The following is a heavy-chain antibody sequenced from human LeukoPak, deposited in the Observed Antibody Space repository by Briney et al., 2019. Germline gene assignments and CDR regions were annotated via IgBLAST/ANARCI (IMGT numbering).Heavy chain of an antibody. CDR1: GYTFNSYG. CDR2: ISAYNGNT. D-gene: IGHD2-2*01. Sequence: ASVKVSCKASGYTFNSYGVNWVRQAPGQGLEWMGWISAYNGNTNYAQNLQGRVTMTTDTPTSTVYMELKSLTSDDTAVYYCAREENSSCYDCWGQGTLVTVSS. V-gene: IGHV1-18*01. J-gene: IGHJ4*02. CDR3: AREENSSCYDC.